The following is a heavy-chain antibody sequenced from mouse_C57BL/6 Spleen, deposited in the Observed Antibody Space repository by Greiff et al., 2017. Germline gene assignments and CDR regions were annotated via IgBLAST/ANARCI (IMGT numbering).Heavy chain of an antibody. CDR2: INYDGSST. D-gene: IGHD3-2*02. CDR3: ARGGDDSSGYPYYFDY. V-gene: IGHV5-16*01. Sequence: EVKLMESEGGLVQPGSSMKLSCTASGFTFSDYYMAWVRPVPEKGLEWVANINYDGSSTYYLDSLKSRFIISRDNAKNILYLQMSSLKPEDTATYYCARGGDDSSGYPYYFDYWGQGTTLTVSS. CDR1: GFTFSDYY. J-gene: IGHJ2*01.